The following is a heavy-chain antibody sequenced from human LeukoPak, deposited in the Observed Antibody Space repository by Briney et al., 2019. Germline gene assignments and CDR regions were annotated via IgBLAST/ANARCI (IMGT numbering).Heavy chain of an antibody. CDR2: INPNSGGT. Sequence: ASVKVSCKASGYTFTGYYMHWVRQAPGRGLEWMGWINPNSGGTNYAQKFQGRVTMTRDTSISTAYMELSRLRSDDTAVYYCARAGFGSGSYYTQFDCWGQGTLVTVSS. CDR3: ARAGFGSGSYYTQFDC. D-gene: IGHD3-10*01. V-gene: IGHV1-2*02. J-gene: IGHJ4*02. CDR1: GYTFTGYY.